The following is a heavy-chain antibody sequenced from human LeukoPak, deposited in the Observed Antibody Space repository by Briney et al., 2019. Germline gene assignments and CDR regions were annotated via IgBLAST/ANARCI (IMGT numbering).Heavy chain of an antibody. CDR2: ISNSGSPT. J-gene: IGHJ4*02. Sequence: GGSLRLSCAASGFTFTDYYMSWIRQAPGKGLEWVSYISNSGSPTNYAGSVKGQFTLSRDDAKNSLYLQMNSLRAEDTAVYYCARVFKNGSPFDYWGQGTLVTVSS. V-gene: IGHV3-11*04. CDR3: ARVFKNGSPFDY. CDR1: GFTFTDYY. D-gene: IGHD5-24*01.